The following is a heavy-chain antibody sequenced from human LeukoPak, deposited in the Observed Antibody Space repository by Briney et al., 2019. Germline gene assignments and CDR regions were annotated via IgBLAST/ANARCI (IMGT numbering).Heavy chain of an antibody. CDR1: GGSISSSSYY. J-gene: IGHJ3*02. CDR3: ASTGYSYAVNEIHAFDI. V-gene: IGHV4-39*01. CDR2: IYYSGST. D-gene: IGHD5-18*01. Sequence: QPSETLSLTCTVSGGSISSSSYYWGWIRQPPRKGLEWIGSIYYSGSTYYNPSLKSRVTISVDTSKNQFSLKLSSVTAADTAVYYCASTGYSYAVNEIHAFDIWGQGTMVTVSS.